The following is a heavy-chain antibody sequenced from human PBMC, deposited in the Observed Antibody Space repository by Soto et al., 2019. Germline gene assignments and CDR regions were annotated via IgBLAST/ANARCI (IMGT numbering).Heavy chain of an antibody. D-gene: IGHD3-10*01. CDR3: AKDGEGVANFDY. CDR1: GFTFSTNL. J-gene: IGHJ4*02. V-gene: IGHV3-74*01. CDR2: INSDGTTA. Sequence: GGSLRLSCAASGFTFSTNLMHWVRQGPGKGLVWVSRINSDGTTAAYADSVQGRFTISRDNAKNTLYLHMTSLRGEDTAVYYCAKDGEGVANFDYWGQGTLVTVSS.